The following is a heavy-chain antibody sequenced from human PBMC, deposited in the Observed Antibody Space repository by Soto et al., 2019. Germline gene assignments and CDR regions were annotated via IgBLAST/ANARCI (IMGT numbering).Heavy chain of an antibody. CDR2: MNPHSAKT. J-gene: IGHJ5*02. CDR1: GYTFTNYD. Sequence: ASVKVSCKTSGYTFTNYDIHWLRQATGQGLEWMGWMNPHSAKTGYAQKFQGRVTMSRNPSETTAYMELRGLRSDDTAVYYCARVRSSGGSLILWFDPWGQGTLVTVSS. D-gene: IGHD2-15*01. V-gene: IGHV1-8*01. CDR3: ARVRSSGGSLILWFDP.